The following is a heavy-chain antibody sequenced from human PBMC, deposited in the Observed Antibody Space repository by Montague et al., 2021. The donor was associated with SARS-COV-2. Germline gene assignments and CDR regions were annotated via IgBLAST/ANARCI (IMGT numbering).Heavy chain of an antibody. CDR3: ASSCYYGSGTYVYNSYMDF. CDR2: ISYSGST. J-gene: IGHJ6*03. V-gene: IGHV4-39*01. D-gene: IGHD3-10*01. CDR1: GGSVGSSPYY. Sequence: SETLSLTCTLSGGSVGSSPYYWGWIRQPPGRGLEWVGSISYSGSTYFSPSLKSRLTISVDSSENQFSLRLSSVTAADTAVYYCASSCYYGSGTYVYNSYMDFWGIGTTATVSS.